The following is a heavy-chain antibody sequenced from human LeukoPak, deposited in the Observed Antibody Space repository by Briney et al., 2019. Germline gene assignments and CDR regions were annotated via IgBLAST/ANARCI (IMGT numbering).Heavy chain of an antibody. D-gene: IGHD6-6*01. V-gene: IGHV3-30*01. CDR1: GFTFSSYA. CDR2: ISYDGSNK. Sequence: PGGSLRLSCAASGFTFSSYAMHWVRQAPGKGLEWVAVISYDGSNKYYADSVKGRFTISRDNSKNTLYLQMNSLRAEDTAVYYCARVDSSSSFSFDYWGQGTLVTVSS. J-gene: IGHJ4*02. CDR3: ARVDSSSSFSFDY.